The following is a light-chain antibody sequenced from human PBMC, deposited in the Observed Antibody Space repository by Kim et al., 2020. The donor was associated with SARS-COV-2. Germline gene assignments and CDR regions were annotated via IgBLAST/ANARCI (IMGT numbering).Light chain of an antibody. CDR2: YAS. CDR3: HQSSSLPYT. CDR1: QNIERG. J-gene: IGKJ2*01. V-gene: IGKV6-21*01. Sequence: SVTPKEKVTITCRASQNIERGLAWYQQKPDQSPKLLIKYASQSFSGVPSRFSGSGSGTHFTLTINGLEAEDAATYYCHQSSSLPYTFGQGTKLEI.